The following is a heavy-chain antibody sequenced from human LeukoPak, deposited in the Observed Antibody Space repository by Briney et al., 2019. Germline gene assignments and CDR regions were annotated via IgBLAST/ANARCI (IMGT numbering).Heavy chain of an antibody. Sequence: GESLKISCKGSEYSFTIYWIAWVRQMPGKGLEWMGIIYPGDSDTRYSPSFQGQVTISADKSISTAYLRWSSLKASDTAMYYCARRGGDYDSAAFDIWGQGTMVTVSS. V-gene: IGHV5-51*01. D-gene: IGHD3-22*01. CDR1: EYSFTIYW. CDR2: IYPGDSDT. CDR3: ARRGGDYDSAAFDI. J-gene: IGHJ3*02.